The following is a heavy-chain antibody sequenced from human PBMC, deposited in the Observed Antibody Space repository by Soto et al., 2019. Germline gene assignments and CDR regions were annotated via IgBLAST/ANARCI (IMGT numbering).Heavy chain of an antibody. CDR3: ARRYGDPSSAAGFDS. J-gene: IGHJ4*02. V-gene: IGHV1-18*01. CDR2: ISAYNGKT. CDR1: GYTFVDYS. D-gene: IGHD4-17*01. Sequence: ASVKVSFKASGYTFVDYSISWVRQAPGQGLEWIGGISAYNGKTYYIQNVQGRVTMTRDTATSTAYMELRSLRSDDTAVYYCARRYGDPSSAAGFDSWGQGTLVTVSS.